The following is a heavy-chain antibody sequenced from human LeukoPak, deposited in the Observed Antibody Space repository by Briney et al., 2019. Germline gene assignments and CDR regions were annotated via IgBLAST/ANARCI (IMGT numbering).Heavy chain of an antibody. D-gene: IGHD4-17*01. CDR3: ARDLTTENWFDP. CDR2: ISYDGSNK. CDR1: GFTFSSHA. V-gene: IGHV3-30-3*01. J-gene: IGHJ5*02. Sequence: PGRSLRLSCAASGFTFSSHAVHWVRQAPGKGLEWVAVISYDGSNKYYADSVKGRFTISRDNSKNTLYLQMNSLRAEDTAVYYCARDLTTENWFDPWGQGTLVTVSS.